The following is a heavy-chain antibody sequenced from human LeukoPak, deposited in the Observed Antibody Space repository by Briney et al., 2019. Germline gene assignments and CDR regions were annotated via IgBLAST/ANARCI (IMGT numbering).Heavy chain of an antibody. J-gene: IGHJ4*02. D-gene: IGHD3-9*01. Sequence: GGSLRLSCAASGFTFSNYAMSWVRQAPGKGPEWVSAITGSGGNTYYADSVKGRFTISRDNSKNTVFLQMNSLRAEDTAVYYCAKWGDYDVLTGYYVSDYWGQGTLVTVSS. CDR2: ITGSGGNT. CDR1: GFTFSNYA. V-gene: IGHV3-23*01. CDR3: AKWGDYDVLTGYYVSDY.